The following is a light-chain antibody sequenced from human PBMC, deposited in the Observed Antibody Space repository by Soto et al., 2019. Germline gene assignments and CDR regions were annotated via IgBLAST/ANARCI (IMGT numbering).Light chain of an antibody. J-gene: IGLJ2*01. CDR1: SSDVGSYNL. V-gene: IGLV2-23*01. Sequence: QSALTQPASVPGSPGQSITISCTGTSSDVGSYNLVSWYQQHPGKAPKLMIYEGNKRPSGVSNRFSGSKSGNTASLTISGLQAEDEADYYCCSYAGSSIVVFGGGTKVTVL. CDR3: CSYAGSSIVV. CDR2: EGN.